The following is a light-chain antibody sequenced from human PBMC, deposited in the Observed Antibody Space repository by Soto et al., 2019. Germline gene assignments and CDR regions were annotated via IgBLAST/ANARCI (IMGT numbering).Light chain of an antibody. J-gene: IGKJ4*01. V-gene: IGKV1-9*01. CDR2: AVS. Sequence: DIQLTQSPSFLSASVGDRVTITCRASQGISSYFAWYQQKPGKAPKLLIYAVSALPSGVPSRFSGSASGTEFILIISSLQPEDFASYYCQQLDSYRLTFGGGTKVEIK. CDR3: QQLDSYRLT. CDR1: QGISSY.